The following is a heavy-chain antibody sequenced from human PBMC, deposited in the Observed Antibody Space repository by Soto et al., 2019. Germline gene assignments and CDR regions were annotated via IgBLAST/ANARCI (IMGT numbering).Heavy chain of an antibody. V-gene: IGHV5-51*01. D-gene: IGHD4-17*01. Sequence: GESLKISCKGSGYSFSSYWSGWVRQMPGKGLEWMGIIYPGDSDTRYSPSFQGQVTISADKSISTAYLQWSSLKASDTAMYYCARLGDYGDYGYYYYYMDVWGKATTVTVSS. CDR1: GYSFSSYW. CDR2: IYPGDSDT. CDR3: ARLGDYGDYGYYYYYMDV. J-gene: IGHJ6*03.